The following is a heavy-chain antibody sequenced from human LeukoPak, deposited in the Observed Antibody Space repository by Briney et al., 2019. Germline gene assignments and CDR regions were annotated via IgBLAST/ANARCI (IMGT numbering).Heavy chain of an antibody. Sequence: AAVKVSCKASGYTFTAYYIHWVRQAPVQRLEWMGWVSPNNGGTNYAQKFQGRVTMTRDTSISTLYMDLNSLRSDDTAVYYCARSDVLYASQGEARYFNHWGQGTLVTVSS. D-gene: IGHD3-16*01. V-gene: IGHV1-2*02. CDR1: GYTFTAYY. J-gene: IGHJ4*02. CDR2: VSPNNGGT. CDR3: ARSDVLYASQGEARYFNH.